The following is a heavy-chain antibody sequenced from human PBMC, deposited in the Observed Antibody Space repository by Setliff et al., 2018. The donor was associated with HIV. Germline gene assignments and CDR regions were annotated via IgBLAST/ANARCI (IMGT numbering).Heavy chain of an antibody. CDR2: IYHSGNT. V-gene: IGHV4-38-2*02. CDR3: ARDKTYCIYSRCSRAGWYFDL. Sequence: SETLSLTCTVSGYSINSSHFWGWIRQPPGKGLEWVGSIYHSGNTHYNPSLKSRVTISVDTSKNQFSLKLSSVTAADTAVYYCARDKTYCIYSRCSRAGWYFDLWGRGTLVTVSS. CDR1: GYSINSSHF. D-gene: IGHD2-15*01. J-gene: IGHJ2*01.